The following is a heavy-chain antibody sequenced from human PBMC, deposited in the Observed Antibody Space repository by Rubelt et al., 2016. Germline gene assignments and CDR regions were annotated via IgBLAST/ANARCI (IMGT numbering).Heavy chain of an antibody. CDR1: GGSISSFY. CDR2: IFYGGGT. CDR3: VRGMGRVGGAYFDY. V-gene: IGHV4-59*01. Sequence: QVQLQESGPGLVKPSETLSLTCTVSGGSISSFYWSWIRQPPGKGLEWIGYIFYGGGTNYSPSLKSRVTISVDTSKNQFSLKLGCLTAADTAVYYCVRGMGRVGGAYFDYWGQGTLVTVSS. J-gene: IGHJ4*02. D-gene: IGHD1-26*01.